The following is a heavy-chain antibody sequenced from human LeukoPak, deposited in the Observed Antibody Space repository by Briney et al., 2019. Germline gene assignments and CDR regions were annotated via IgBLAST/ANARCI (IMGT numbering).Heavy chain of an antibody. D-gene: IGHD6-25*01. J-gene: IGHJ4*02. V-gene: IGHV3-23*01. CDR1: GSTFSTSA. CDR3: ARGGGYGDY. Sequence: GGSLRLSCAVSGSTFSTSAMSWVRQAPGKGLEWVASISGSGGTTYYADSVKGRLTVSRDNSRNTLFLQLNSLRGEDTAVYFCARGGGYGDYWGQGTLVTVSS. CDR2: ISGSGGTT.